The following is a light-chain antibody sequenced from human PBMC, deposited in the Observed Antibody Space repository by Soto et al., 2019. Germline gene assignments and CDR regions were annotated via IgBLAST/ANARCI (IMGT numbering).Light chain of an antibody. CDR1: QGISNY. Sequence: DIQMTQSPSSLSASVGDRVTITCRASQGISNYLAWYQQKPGKVPKLLIYAASTLQSGVPSRFSGSGSGTDFTLTISSLQPEDVATYYCQKYKSAPPGTFGQGTRLEIK. V-gene: IGKV1-27*01. CDR3: QKYKSAPPGT. J-gene: IGKJ5*01. CDR2: AAS.